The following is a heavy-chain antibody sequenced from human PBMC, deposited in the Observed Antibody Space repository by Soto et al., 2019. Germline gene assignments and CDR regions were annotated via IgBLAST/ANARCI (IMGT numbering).Heavy chain of an antibody. CDR1: GGTFSSYA. D-gene: IGHD3-3*01. CDR3: ARVVWFLEFWIRD. J-gene: IGHJ4*02. CDR2: IIPIFGTA. V-gene: IGHV1-69*13. Sequence: SVKVSCKASGGTFSSYAISWVRQAPGQGLEWMGGIIPIFGTANYAQKFQGRVTITADESTSTAYMELSSLSSEDTAVYYCARVVWFLEFWIRDWGQGTLVTVS.